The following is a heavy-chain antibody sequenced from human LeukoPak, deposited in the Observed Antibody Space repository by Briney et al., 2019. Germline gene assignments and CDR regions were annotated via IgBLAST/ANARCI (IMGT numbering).Heavy chain of an antibody. V-gene: IGHV3-43*02. CDR2: ISGDGGST. CDR3: ARESETSGWYDY. D-gene: IGHD6-19*01. Sequence: GGSLRLSSAAPGFIFDNYAIHWVRQAPGKGLEWVSLISGDGGSTLYADSVRGRFTISRDNTRKSLSLQMSSLRSEDTALYYCARESETSGWYDYWGQGTLVTVSS. CDR1: GFIFDNYA. J-gene: IGHJ4*02.